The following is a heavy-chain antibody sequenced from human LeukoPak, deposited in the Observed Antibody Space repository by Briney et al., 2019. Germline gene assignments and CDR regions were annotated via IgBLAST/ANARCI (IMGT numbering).Heavy chain of an antibody. Sequence: PSETLSLTCTVSGGSVISDTYYWGWIRQPPGKGLEWIGSIHYSESTYYTPSLKTRITMSVDTSKNQFSLKLRSVTAADTAVYFCARQAKYNYFDPWGQGTLDTVSS. V-gene: IGHV4-39*01. J-gene: IGHJ5*02. CDR3: ARQAKYNYFDP. CDR1: GGSVISDTYY. CDR2: IHYSEST.